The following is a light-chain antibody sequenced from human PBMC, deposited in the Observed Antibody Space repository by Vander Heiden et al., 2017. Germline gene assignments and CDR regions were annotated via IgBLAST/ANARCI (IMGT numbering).Light chain of an antibody. CDR2: GKN. CDR3: NSRDSSTNHVL. V-gene: IGLV3-19*01. Sequence: SSELTQDPAVSVALGQTVRSTCQGDSRRSHYASWYQQKPGQALLLVLYGKNSRPSGIPARFSASTSRNTASLTITGAQAEDEADSYCNSRDSSTNHVLFGGGTSLTGL. J-gene: IGLJ2*01. CDR1: SRRSHY.